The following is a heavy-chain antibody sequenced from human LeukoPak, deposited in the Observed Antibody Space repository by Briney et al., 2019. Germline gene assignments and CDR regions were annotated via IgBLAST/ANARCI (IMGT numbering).Heavy chain of an antibody. CDR3: ATLGNDDSRGGLLWY. V-gene: IGHV4-4*02. CDR2: IYHSGRI. CDR1: GGSISSSNW. Sequence: SETLSLTCAVSGGSISSSNWWSWVRQSPGKGLEWIGEIYHSGRINYNPSLKSRVTISVDKSKNQFSLKLSSVTAADTAVYYCATLGNDDSRGGLLWYWGQGTLVTVSS. J-gene: IGHJ4*02. D-gene: IGHD3-22*01.